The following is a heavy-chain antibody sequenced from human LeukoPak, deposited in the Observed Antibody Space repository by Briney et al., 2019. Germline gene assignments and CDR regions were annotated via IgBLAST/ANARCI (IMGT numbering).Heavy chain of an antibody. V-gene: IGHV3-23*01. D-gene: IGHD6-13*01. CDR2: ISATGGNI. J-gene: IGHJ4*02. CDR1: GFTFDNFA. Sequence: GGSLRLSCAASGFTFDNFAMNWVRRAPGKALEWVSSISATGGNIYYADSVEGRFTISRDNSKSTLYLEMNSLRAEDTAVYYCARVYSSSWGGHYFDYWGQGTLVTVSS. CDR3: ARVYSSSWGGHYFDY.